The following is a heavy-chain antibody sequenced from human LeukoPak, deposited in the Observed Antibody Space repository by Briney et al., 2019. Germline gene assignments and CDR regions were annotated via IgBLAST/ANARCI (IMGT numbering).Heavy chain of an antibody. D-gene: IGHD2-2*02. CDR3: ARGPDCSSTSCYTLYYYYMDV. J-gene: IGHJ6*03. V-gene: IGHV4-38-2*02. CDR1: GYSISSGYY. CDR2: IYHSGST. Sequence: PSETLSLTCTVSGYSISSGYYWGWIRQPPGKGLEWIGSIYHSGSTYYNPSLKSRVTISLDTSKNQFSLKLSSVTAADTAVYYCARGPDCSSTSCYTLYYYYMDVWGKGTTVTVSS.